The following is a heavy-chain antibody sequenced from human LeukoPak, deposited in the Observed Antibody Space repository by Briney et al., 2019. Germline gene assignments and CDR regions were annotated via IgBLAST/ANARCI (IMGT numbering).Heavy chain of an antibody. CDR3: ARPYGDYLNFDY. V-gene: IGHV4-59*01. J-gene: IGHJ4*02. CDR1: GGSISSYY. D-gene: IGHD2-21*01. Sequence: SETLSLTCTVSGGSISSYYWSWIRQPPGKGLEWVGYVYYSGSTNCNPALKSRVTISVDTSKNQFSLNLTSVTAADTAMYYCARPYGDYLNFDYWGQGSLVTVSS. CDR2: VYYSGST.